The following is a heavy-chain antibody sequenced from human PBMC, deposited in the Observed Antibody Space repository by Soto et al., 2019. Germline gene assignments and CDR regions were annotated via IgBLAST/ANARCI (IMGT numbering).Heavy chain of an antibody. D-gene: IGHD2-15*01. V-gene: IGHV3-30*18. J-gene: IGHJ4*02. Sequence: QVQLVESGGGVVQPGRSLRLSCAASGFIFSSYGMHWVRQAPGKGLEWVAVISYEGSHTYYADSVKGRFTITRDNSKNTLYLQMNSLGPEDTAVDYGAKEVHCGGGSCSWSEGFDYWGQGTLLTVSS. CDR3: AKEVHCGGGSCSWSEGFDY. CDR2: ISYEGSHT. CDR1: GFIFSSYG.